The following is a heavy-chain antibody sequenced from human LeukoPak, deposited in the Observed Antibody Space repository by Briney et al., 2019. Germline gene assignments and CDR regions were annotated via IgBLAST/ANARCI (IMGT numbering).Heavy chain of an antibody. Sequence: SETLSLTCTVSGGSISSYYWSWIRQPAGKGLEWIGRIYTSGSTNYNPSLKSRVTMSVDTSKNQFSLKLSSVTAADTAVYYCARVEYCSSTSCYTEYYYMDVGGKGTTVTVSS. D-gene: IGHD2-2*02. CDR1: GGSISSYY. CDR3: ARVEYCSSTSCYTEYYYMDV. V-gene: IGHV4-4*07. J-gene: IGHJ6*03. CDR2: IYTSGST.